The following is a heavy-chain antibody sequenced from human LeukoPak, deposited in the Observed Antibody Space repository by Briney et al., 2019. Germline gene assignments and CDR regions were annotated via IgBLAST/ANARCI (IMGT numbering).Heavy chain of an antibody. V-gene: IGHV3-66*01. J-gene: IGHJ4*02. CDR1: GFTVSSNY. CDR3: AGEGLELTSWYYFDY. D-gene: IGHD1-7*01. Sequence: GGSLRLSCAASGFTVSSNYMSWVRQAPGKGLEWVSVIYSGGSTYYADSVKGRFTISRDNSKNTLYLQMNSLRAEDTAVYYCAGEGLELTSWYYFDYWGQGTLVTVSS. CDR2: IYSGGST.